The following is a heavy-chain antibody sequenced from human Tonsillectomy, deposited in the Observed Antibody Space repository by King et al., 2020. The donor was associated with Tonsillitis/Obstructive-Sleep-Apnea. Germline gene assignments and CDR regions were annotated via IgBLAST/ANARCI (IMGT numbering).Heavy chain of an antibody. J-gene: IGHJ4*02. CDR3: AKDRGEYSGYDLTY. CDR2: ISYDGRNK. CDR1: GFTFSSYG. D-gene: IGHD5-12*01. Sequence: QLVQSGGGVVQPGRSLRLSCAASGFTFSSYGMHWVRQAPGTGLDWVAVISYDGRNKCYTDSVKGRFTISRDNSKNTLFLQRNSLRAEDTAVYYCAKDRGEYSGYDLTYWGQGTLVAVSS. V-gene: IGHV3-30*18.